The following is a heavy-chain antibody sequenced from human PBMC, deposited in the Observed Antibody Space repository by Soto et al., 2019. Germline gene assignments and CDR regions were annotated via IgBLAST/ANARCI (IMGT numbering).Heavy chain of an antibody. CDR3: ATVATGSYDWFDP. CDR2: INSDGSRT. CDR1: GFTFSTYY. J-gene: IGHJ5*02. D-gene: IGHD1-26*01. V-gene: IGHV3-74*01. Sequence: EVQLVESGGGLGQPGGSLRLSCAASGFTFSTYYMHWVRQAPGKGLVWVSRINSDGSRTNYADSVKGRFTTFRDNAKNTLYLQLSSLTAEDTAVYYRATVATGSYDWFDPWGQGTLVTVSS.